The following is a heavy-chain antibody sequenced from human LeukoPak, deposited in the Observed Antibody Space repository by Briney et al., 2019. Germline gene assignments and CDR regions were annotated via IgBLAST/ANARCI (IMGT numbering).Heavy chain of an antibody. CDR1: GFTFSSYA. Sequence: GGSLRLSCAASGFTFSSYAMSWVRQAPGEGLEWVSAISGSGGSTYYADSVRGRFTISRDNSKNTLYLQMNSLRAEDTAVYYCAKNTQGAFLYFDYWGQGTLVTVSS. V-gene: IGHV3-23*01. J-gene: IGHJ4*02. D-gene: IGHD2-2*02. CDR3: AKNTQGAFLYFDY. CDR2: ISGSGGST.